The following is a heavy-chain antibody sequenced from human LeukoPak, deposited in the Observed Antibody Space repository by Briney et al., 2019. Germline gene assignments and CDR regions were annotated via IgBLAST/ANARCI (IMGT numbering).Heavy chain of an antibody. V-gene: IGHV3-23*01. J-gene: IGHJ4*02. CDR1: GFTFSSYG. D-gene: IGHD3-22*01. Sequence: GGTLRLSCAASGFTFSSYGMSWVRQAPGKGLEWVSAISGRGGSTYYADSVKGRFTISRDNSKNTLYLQMNSLRAEDTAVYYCARDVDYYDSSGYPYYFDYWGQGTLVTVSS. CDR2: ISGRGGST. CDR3: ARDVDYYDSSGYPYYFDY.